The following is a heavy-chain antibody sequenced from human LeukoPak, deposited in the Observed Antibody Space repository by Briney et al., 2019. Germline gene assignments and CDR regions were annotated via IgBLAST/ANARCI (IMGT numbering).Heavy chain of an antibody. J-gene: IGHJ4*02. CDR1: GFTFSSYW. V-gene: IGHV3-74*01. CDR3: ARIDNWNDGGY. CDR2: INGDGSDI. Sequence: GGSLRLSCAASGFTFSSYWMHWVRQAPGKGPVWVSRINGDGSDITYVDSVKGRFTISRDNARNTLFLQMNSLRAEDTAVYYCARIDNWNDGGYWGQGTLVTVSS. D-gene: IGHD1-20*01.